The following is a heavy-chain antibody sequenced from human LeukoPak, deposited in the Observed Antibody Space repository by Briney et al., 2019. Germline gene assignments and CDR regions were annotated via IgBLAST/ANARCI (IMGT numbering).Heavy chain of an antibody. CDR1: GFTFSGSA. Sequence: GGSLRLSCAASGFTFSGSAMHWVRQASGKGLEWVGRIRSKANSYATAYAASVKGRFTTSRDDSKNTAYLQMNSLKTEDTAVYYCTLIFGVVNTPFGGQGTLVTVSS. CDR3: TLIFGVVNTPF. J-gene: IGHJ4*02. CDR2: IRSKANSYAT. D-gene: IGHD3-3*01. V-gene: IGHV3-73*01.